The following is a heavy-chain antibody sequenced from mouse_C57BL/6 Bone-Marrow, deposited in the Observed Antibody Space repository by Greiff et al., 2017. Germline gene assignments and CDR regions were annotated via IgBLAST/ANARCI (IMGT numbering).Heavy chain of an antibody. CDR3: ARWGDYYYYAMDY. Sequence: VQLQQSGPGLVQPSQSLSITCTVSGFSLTSYGVHWVRQSPGKGLAWLGVVWSGGSTDYNAAFISRLNISKDNSKSQVFFKMNSLQADDTAIYYCARWGDYYYYAMDYWGQGTSVTVSS. J-gene: IGHJ4*01. V-gene: IGHV2-2*01. CDR2: VWSGGST. CDR1: GFSLTSYG. D-gene: IGHD2-4*01.